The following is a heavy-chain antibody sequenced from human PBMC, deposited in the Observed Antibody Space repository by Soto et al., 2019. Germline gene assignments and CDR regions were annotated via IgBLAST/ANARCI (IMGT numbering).Heavy chain of an antibody. CDR2: IYYSGST. D-gene: IGHD6-19*01. J-gene: IGHJ6*02. CDR3: ARVYSSGWYYYGMDV. CDR1: GGSISGGGYY. Sequence: PSETLSLTCTVSGGSISGGGYYWSWIRQHPGKGLEWIGYIYYSGSTYYNPSLKSRVTISVDTSKNQFSLKLSSVTAADTAVYYCARVYSSGWYYYGMDVWGQGTTVTVSS. V-gene: IGHV4-31*03.